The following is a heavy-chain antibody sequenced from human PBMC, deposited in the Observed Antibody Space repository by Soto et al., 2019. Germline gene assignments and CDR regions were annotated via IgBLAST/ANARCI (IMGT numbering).Heavy chain of an antibody. CDR2: ISAHNGNT. Sequence: QVHLVQSGAEVKKPGASVKVSCKASGYTFTSYGITWVRKAPGQGLEWMGWISAHNGNTDYAQKLQGRVLVTRDTSTATAYMELRRLISDDTAVYYCARGRYGDYWGQGALVTVSS. J-gene: IGHJ4*02. CDR1: GYTFTSYG. D-gene: IGHD1-1*01. CDR3: ARGRYGDY. V-gene: IGHV1-18*01.